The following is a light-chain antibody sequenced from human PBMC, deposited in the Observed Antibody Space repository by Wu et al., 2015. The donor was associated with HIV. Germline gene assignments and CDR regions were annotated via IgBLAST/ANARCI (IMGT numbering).Light chain of an antibody. J-gene: IGKJ2*03. CDR2: GAS. Sequence: EIVMTQSPATLSVSPGERATLSCRASQTLSTNLVWYQQKPGQAPRLLIYGASTRATGVPARFSGSGSGTDFTLTISRLEPEDFAVYCCQQYGSSPPYSFGQGTKLEIK. CDR1: QTLSTN. V-gene: IGKV3-15*01. CDR3: QQYGSSPPYS.